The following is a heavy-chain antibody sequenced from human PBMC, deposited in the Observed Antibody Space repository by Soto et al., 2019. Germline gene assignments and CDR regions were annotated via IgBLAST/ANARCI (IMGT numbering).Heavy chain of an antibody. D-gene: IGHD2-15*01. Sequence: GGSLRLSCAASGFTFSDYYMSWIRQAPGKGLEWVSYISSSGSAIYYADSVKGRFTISRDNAKNSLYLQMNSLRAEDTAVYYCARDLVAAPFDPWGQGTLVTVSS. CDR2: ISSSGSAI. V-gene: IGHV3-11*01. CDR3: ARDLVAAPFDP. CDR1: GFTFSDYY. J-gene: IGHJ5*02.